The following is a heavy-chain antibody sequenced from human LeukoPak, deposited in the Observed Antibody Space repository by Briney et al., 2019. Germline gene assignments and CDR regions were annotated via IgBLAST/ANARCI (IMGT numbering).Heavy chain of an antibody. Sequence: GGSLRLSCAASGFTFGNYWMNWVRQAPGKGLEWVANMKPDGSEKNYVASVKGRFTISRDNAENSLFLQMNSLRADDTAVYYCARDYAEAAAGTCNFDNWGQGTLVTVSS. V-gene: IGHV3-7*05. D-gene: IGHD6-13*01. CDR1: GFTFGNYW. CDR2: MKPDGSEK. J-gene: IGHJ4*02. CDR3: ARDYAEAAAGTCNFDN.